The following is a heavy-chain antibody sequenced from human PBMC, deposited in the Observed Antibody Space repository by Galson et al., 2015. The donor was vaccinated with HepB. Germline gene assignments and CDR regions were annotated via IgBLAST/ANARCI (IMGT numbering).Heavy chain of an antibody. J-gene: IGHJ4*02. Sequence: SETLSLTCAVYGGSFSGYYWSWIRQPPGKGLEWIGEINHSGSTNYNPSLKSRVTISVDTSKNQFSLKLSSVTAADTAVYYCARSHIVVVTAISCYLDYWGQGTLVTVSS. CDR2: INHSGST. CDR1: GGSFSGYY. CDR3: ARSHIVVVTAISCYLDY. D-gene: IGHD2-21*02. V-gene: IGHV4-34*01.